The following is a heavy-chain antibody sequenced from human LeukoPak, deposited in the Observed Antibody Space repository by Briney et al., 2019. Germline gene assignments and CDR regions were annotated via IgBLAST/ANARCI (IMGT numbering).Heavy chain of an antibody. J-gene: IGHJ3*02. CDR1: GYTFTGYY. V-gene: IGHV1-2*02. CDR3: ARGLYSSGWSDSYAFDI. D-gene: IGHD6-19*01. Sequence: ASVKVSCKASGYTFTGYYMHWVRQAPGQGLEWMGWINPNSGGTNYAQKFQGRVTMTRDTSISTAYMELSRLRSDDTAVYYCARGLYSSGWSDSYAFDIWGQGTMVTVSS. CDR2: INPNSGGT.